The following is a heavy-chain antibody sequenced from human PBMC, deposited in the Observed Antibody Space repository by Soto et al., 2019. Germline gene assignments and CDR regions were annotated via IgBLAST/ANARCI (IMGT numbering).Heavy chain of an antibody. Sequence: PSETLSLTCAVSGGSISSGGYSWSWIRQPPGKGLEWIGYIYYSGSTYYNPSLKSRVTISVDTSKNQFSLKLSSVTAADTAVYYCARDSHHYYDSSGSYGMDVWGQGTTVTVSS. CDR3: ARDSHHYYDSSGSYGMDV. J-gene: IGHJ6*02. CDR2: IYYSGST. CDR1: GGSISSGGYS. D-gene: IGHD3-22*01. V-gene: IGHV4-31*11.